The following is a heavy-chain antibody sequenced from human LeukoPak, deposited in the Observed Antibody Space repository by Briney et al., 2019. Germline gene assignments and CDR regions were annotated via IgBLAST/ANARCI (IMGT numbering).Heavy chain of an antibody. D-gene: IGHD1-26*01. V-gene: IGHV1-18*01. CDR3: ARDQGIVGATRSAFDI. Sequence: GASVKVSCKASGYTFTSNGISWVRQAPGQGLEWMGWISTNNGDTKYGKKFQGRLIMTTDTSTSTAYMEVRSLRSDDTAVYYCARDQGIVGATRSAFDIWGQGTMVTVSS. CDR1: GYTFTSNG. J-gene: IGHJ3*02. CDR2: ISTNNGDT.